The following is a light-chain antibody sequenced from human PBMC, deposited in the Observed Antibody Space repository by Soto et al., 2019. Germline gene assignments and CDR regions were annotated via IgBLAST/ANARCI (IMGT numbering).Light chain of an antibody. J-gene: IGKJ4*01. CDR1: QSVGRN. CDR3: QQYNHWPPLT. V-gene: IGKV3-15*01. CDR2: GAS. Sequence: EIVMTQSPATLSVSPGERATLSCRASQSVGRNLAWYQQKPGQAPRLLIYGASTRATGIPARFSGSGSGTEFTLTISSLQSEDVAIYSCQQYNHWPPLTFGRGTKVEIK.